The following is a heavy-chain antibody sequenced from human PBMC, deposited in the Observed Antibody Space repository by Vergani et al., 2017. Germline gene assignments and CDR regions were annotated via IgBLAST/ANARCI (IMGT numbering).Heavy chain of an antibody. CDR2: IIPIFGTA. J-gene: IGHJ5*02. CDR1: GGTFSSYA. V-gene: IGHV1-69*01. D-gene: IGHD3-22*01. CDR3: ARLLWYDSSGYRNWFDP. Sequence: QVQLVQSGAEVKKPGSSVKVSCKASGGTFSSYAISWVRQAPGQGLEWMGGIIPIFGTANYEQKFQGRVPITADESTSTAYMELSSLRSEDTAVYYCARLLWYDSSGYRNWFDPWGQGTLVTVSS.